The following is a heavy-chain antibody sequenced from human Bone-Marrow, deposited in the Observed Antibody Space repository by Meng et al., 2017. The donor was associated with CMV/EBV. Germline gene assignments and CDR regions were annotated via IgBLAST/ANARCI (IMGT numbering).Heavy chain of an antibody. D-gene: IGHD5-24*01. CDR1: GGSISSYY. J-gene: IGHJ4*02. Sequence: SETLSLTCTVSGGSISSYYWSWIRQPPGKGLEWIGYIYYSGSTNYNPSLKSRVTISVDTSKNQFSLKLSSVTAADTAVYYCAKDVGHHGMATILDWGQGTLVTVSS. CDR3: AKDVGHHGMATILD. CDR2: IYYSGST. V-gene: IGHV4-59*01.